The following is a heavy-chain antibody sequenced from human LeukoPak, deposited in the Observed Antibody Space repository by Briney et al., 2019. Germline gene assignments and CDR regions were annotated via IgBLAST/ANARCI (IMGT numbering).Heavy chain of an antibody. CDR1: GFTFSSYT. Sequence: GSLRLSCAASGFTFSSYTMNWVRQPPGKGLEWVSNIGTSSTTIYYADSVKGRFTISRDNSKNTLYLQMNSLRAEDTAVYYCAKGTAQFLNWFDPWGQGTLVTVSS. CDR2: IGTSSTTI. J-gene: IGHJ5*02. V-gene: IGHV3-48*01. D-gene: IGHD5-18*01. CDR3: AKGTAQFLNWFDP.